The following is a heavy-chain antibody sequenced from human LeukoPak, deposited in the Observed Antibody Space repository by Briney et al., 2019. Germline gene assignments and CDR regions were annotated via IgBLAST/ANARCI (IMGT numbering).Heavy chain of an antibody. CDR1: GDTFSSYA. D-gene: IGHD3-22*01. CDR3: ARDDYYDSSAYRENPFDV. Sequence: SVKVSCKASGDTFSSYAISWLRQAAGQGLEWMGGIIPILGTTNYAQKFQGRVTITADESTSTLYMELRSLRSEDTAIYYCARDDYYDSSAYRENPFDVWGQGTMVTVSS. V-gene: IGHV1-69*01. J-gene: IGHJ3*01. CDR2: IIPILGTT.